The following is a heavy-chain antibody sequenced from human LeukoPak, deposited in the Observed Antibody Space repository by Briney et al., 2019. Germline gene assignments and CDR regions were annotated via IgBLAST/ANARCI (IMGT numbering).Heavy chain of an antibody. CDR2: ISGSGGST. Sequence: GGSLRLSCAASGFTFSSYAMSWVRQAPGKGLEWVSAISGSGGSTYYADSVKGRFTISRDNSKNTLYLQMNSLRAEDTAVYYCANFDGWELLPLRNRLNAFDIWGQGTMVTVPS. J-gene: IGHJ3*02. D-gene: IGHD1-26*01. CDR1: GFTFSSYA. V-gene: IGHV3-23*01. CDR3: ANFDGWELLPLRNRLNAFDI.